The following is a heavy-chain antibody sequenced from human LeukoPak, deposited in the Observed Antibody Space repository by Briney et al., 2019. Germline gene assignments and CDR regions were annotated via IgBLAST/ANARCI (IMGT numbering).Heavy chain of an antibody. Sequence: PSETLSLTCAVYGVTLSGYYWSWIHQPPGKGLEWIGEIKEREKTNYNPSLKSRVTISIDTSKNQFSLKLSSVTAADTAVYYCAREGLRNVHNPLGYWGQGTLVTVSP. D-gene: IGHD5-24*01. V-gene: IGHV4-34*01. J-gene: IGHJ4*02. CDR2: IKEREKT. CDR1: GVTLSGYY. CDR3: AREGLRNVHNPLGY.